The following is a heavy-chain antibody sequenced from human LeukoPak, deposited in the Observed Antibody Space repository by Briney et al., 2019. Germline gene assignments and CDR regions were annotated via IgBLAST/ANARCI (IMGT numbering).Heavy chain of an antibody. CDR3: ARRVYDILTGHLSWFDP. J-gene: IGHJ5*02. D-gene: IGHD3-9*01. Sequence: SETLSLTCTVSGGSISSGGYYWSWIRQHPGTGLEWIGYIYYSGSTYYNPSLKSRVTISVDTSKNQFSLKLSSVTAADTAVYYCARRVYDILTGHLSWFDPWGQGTLVTVSS. CDR2: IYYSGST. V-gene: IGHV4-31*03. CDR1: GGSISSGGYY.